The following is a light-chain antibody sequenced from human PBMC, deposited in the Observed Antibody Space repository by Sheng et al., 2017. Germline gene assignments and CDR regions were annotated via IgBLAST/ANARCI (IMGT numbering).Light chain of an antibody. CDR3: HSYDVSLSVWV. V-gene: IGLV1-40*01. CDR2: TNT. J-gene: IGLJ3*02. CDR1: SSNIGAGYD. Sequence: QSVLTQPPSVSGAPGQTVTISCTGSSSNIGAGYDVHWYQQLPGTAPKLLIYTNTNRPSGVPDRFSGSKSGTSASLAITGLQAGDDADYYCHSYDVSLSVWVFGGGTKLTVL.